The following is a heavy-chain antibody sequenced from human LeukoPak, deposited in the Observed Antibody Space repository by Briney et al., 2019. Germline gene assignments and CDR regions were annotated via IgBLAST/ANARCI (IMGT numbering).Heavy chain of an antibody. CDR1: GFTFEHFA. J-gene: IGHJ3*02. Sequence: GGSLRLSCAASGFTFEHFAMHWVRQAPGKGLEWVSGISWNSGRVDYADSVKGRFTISRDNAKNSLYLQMNSLRVEDMASYYCANGCSSSSCYSAFDIWGQGTMVTVSS. CDR3: ANGCSSSSCYSAFDI. CDR2: ISWNSGRV. V-gene: IGHV3-9*03. D-gene: IGHD2-2*01.